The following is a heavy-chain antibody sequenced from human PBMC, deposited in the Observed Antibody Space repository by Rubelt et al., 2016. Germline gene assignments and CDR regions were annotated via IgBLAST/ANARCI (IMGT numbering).Heavy chain of an antibody. J-gene: IGHJ4*02. CDR1: GGSISSYY. CDR3: ARRGVSGYVDS. Sequence: QVQLQESGPGLVKPSETLSLTCTVSGGSISSYYWSWIRQPPGKGLEWIGYIHYSGSTNYNPSLKSRVTILVDTSKNQFSLKLSAVTAADTAVYDGARRGVSGYVDSWGQGTLVTVSS. V-gene: IGHV4-59*08. D-gene: IGHD3-10*01. CDR2: IHYSGST.